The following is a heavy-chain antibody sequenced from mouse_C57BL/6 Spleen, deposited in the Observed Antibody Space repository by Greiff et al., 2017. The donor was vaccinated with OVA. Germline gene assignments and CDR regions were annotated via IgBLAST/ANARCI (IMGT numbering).Heavy chain of an antibody. CDR3: ARRPFYYGSSDYYAMDY. D-gene: IGHD1-1*01. V-gene: IGHV1-19*01. CDR2: INPYNGGT. J-gene: IGHJ4*01. CDR1: GYTFTDYY. Sequence: VQLQQSGPVLVKPGASVKMSCKASGYTFTDYYMNWVKQSHGKSLEWIGVINPYNGGTSYNQKFKGKATLTVDKSSSTAYMELNSLTSEDSAVYYCARRPFYYGSSDYYAMDYWGQGTSVTVSS.